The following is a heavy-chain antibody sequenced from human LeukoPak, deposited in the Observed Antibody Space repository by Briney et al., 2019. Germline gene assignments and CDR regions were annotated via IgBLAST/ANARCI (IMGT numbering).Heavy chain of an antibody. D-gene: IGHD1-26*01. CDR3: ARARST. Sequence: GGSLRLSCAASGFTFSNYWMTWVRQAPGKGLEWVANIKEDGSEKYYVDFVKGRFTISRDNAKNSLYLQMNSLRGEDTAIYYCARARSTWGQGTLVTVSS. CDR1: GFTFSNYW. CDR2: IKEDGSEK. J-gene: IGHJ5*02. V-gene: IGHV3-7*05.